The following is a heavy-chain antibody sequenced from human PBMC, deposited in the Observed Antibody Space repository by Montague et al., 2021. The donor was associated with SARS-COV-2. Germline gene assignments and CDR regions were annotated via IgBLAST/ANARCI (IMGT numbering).Heavy chain of an antibody. J-gene: IGHJ6*02. D-gene: IGHD2-2*01. CDR1: GGSINNYY. Sequence: SETLSLTCTVSGGSINNYYWGWIRQPPGKALEYIAYISEIGSTHRNPALKSRVTISVDPSRNQFYLDVNSVTAADTAVYYCARFAYRLLFIASYYGMDVWGQGTTVTVSS. V-gene: IGHV4-59*12. CDR3: ARFAYRLLFIASYYGMDV. CDR2: ISEIGST.